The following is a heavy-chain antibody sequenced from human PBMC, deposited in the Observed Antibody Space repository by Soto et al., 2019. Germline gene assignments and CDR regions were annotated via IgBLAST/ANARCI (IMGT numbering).Heavy chain of an antibody. CDR1: GFTFSSYA. Sequence: GGSLRLSCAASGFTFSSYAMSWVRQAPGKGLEWVSAISGSGGSTYYADSVKGRFTISRDNSKNTLYLQMNSLRAEDTAVYYCAKGGLRYFDWSPRTGSHTYYFDYWGQGTLVTVSS. CDR2: ISGSGGST. CDR3: AKGGLRYFDWSPRTGSHTYYFDY. V-gene: IGHV3-23*01. J-gene: IGHJ4*02. D-gene: IGHD3-9*01.